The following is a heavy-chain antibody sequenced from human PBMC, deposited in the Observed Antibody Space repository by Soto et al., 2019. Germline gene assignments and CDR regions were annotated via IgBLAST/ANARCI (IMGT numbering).Heavy chain of an antibody. Sequence: SETLSLTCAVYGVSFSGYYWSWIRQPPGKGLEWIGEINHSGSTNYNPSLKSRVTISVDTSKNQFSLKLSSVTAADTAVYYCARGNRGYYYGSGSYYRIDYWGQGTLVTVSS. J-gene: IGHJ4*02. D-gene: IGHD3-10*01. CDR1: GVSFSGYY. V-gene: IGHV4-34*01. CDR2: INHSGST. CDR3: ARGNRGYYYGSGSYYRIDY.